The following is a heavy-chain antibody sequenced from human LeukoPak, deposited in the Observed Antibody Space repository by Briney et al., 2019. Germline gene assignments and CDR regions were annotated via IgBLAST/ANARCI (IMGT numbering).Heavy chain of an antibody. CDR3: ARGNVLLWFGENYFDY. J-gene: IGHJ4*02. D-gene: IGHD3-10*01. CDR2: KKQDGSEK. V-gene: IGHV3-7*01. Sequence: GGSLRLSCVVSGFTFGTYWLSWFRQAQGKGLDWVANKKQDGSEKYYVDSVKGRFTISRDNAKNSLYLQMNSLRAEDTAVYYCARGNVLLWFGENYFDYWGQGTLVTVSS. CDR1: GFTFGTYW.